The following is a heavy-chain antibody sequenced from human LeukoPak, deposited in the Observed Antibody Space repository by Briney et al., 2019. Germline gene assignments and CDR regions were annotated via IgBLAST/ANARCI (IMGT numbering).Heavy chain of an antibody. V-gene: IGHV1-2*02. J-gene: IGHJ4*02. CDR2: INPNSGGT. CDR1: GYTFTGYY. D-gene: IGHD6-19*01. CDR3: ARRDVAVAGTGGIDY. Sequence: ASVKVSCKASGYTFTGYYMHWVRQAPGQGLEWMGWINPNSGGTNYAQKFQGRVTMTRNTSISTAYMELSSLRSEDTAVYYCARRDVAVAGTGGIDYWGQGTLVTVSS.